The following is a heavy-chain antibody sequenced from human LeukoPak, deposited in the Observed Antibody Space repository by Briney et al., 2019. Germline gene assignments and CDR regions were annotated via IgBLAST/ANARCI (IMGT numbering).Heavy chain of an antibody. CDR1: GGSISSYY. CDR2: IYYSGST. V-gene: IGHV4-59*12. D-gene: IGHD1-26*01. J-gene: IGHJ5*02. CDR3: AAEGKWENGGWFDP. Sequence: SETLSLTCTVSGGSISSYYWSWIRQPPGKGLEWIGYIYYSGSTNYNPSLKSRVTMSVDTSKNQFSLKLSSVTAADTAVYYCAAEGKWENGGWFDPWGQGTLVTVSS.